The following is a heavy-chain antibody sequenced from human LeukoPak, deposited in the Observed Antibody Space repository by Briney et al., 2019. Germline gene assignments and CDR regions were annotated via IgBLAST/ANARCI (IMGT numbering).Heavy chain of an antibody. CDR3: ARKRDSSGYLLDY. V-gene: IGHV1-69*01. D-gene: IGHD3-22*01. J-gene: IGHJ4*02. CDR2: IIPIFGTA. Sequence: SVKVSCKASGGTFSSYAISWVRQAPGQGLEWMGGIIPIFGTANYAQKFLGRVTITADESTSTAYMELSSLRSEDTAVYYCARKRDSSGYLLDYWGQGTLVTVSS. CDR1: GGTFSSYA.